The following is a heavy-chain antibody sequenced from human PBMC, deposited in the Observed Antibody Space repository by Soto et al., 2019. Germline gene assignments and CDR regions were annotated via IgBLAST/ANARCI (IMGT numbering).Heavy chain of an antibody. Sequence: EVQLVESGGGLVQPGGSLRLSCAASEFAFNTYWMHWVRQVPGKGLEWVSRINGDGITRTYADSVKGRFTISRDNAENSLYLQMNSLRAEDTAMYYCARDKAYGLDVWGQGTTVTVSS. J-gene: IGHJ6*02. CDR2: INGDGITR. CDR3: ARDKAYGLDV. CDR1: EFAFNTYW. V-gene: IGHV3-74*01.